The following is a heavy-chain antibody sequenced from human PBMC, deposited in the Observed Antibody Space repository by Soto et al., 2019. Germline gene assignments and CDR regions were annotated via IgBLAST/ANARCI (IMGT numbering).Heavy chain of an antibody. D-gene: IGHD6-13*01. Sequence: QVQLVESGGGVVQPGRSLRLSCAASGFTFNNYGMHWVRQAPGKGLEWLAVIWNDGSNSSYANSVKGRFTISRDNSKNSMYLQMSRMRAEDKGVYYCARRPRPPPTRGAANARGAMDVWGQGTTVTVSS. CDR1: GFTFNNYG. J-gene: IGHJ6*02. CDR2: IWNDGSNS. V-gene: IGHV3-33*01. CDR3: ARRPRPPPTRGAANARGAMDV.